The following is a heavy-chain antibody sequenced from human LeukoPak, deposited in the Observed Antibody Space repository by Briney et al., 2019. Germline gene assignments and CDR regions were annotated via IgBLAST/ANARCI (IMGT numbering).Heavy chain of an antibody. V-gene: IGHV3-33*06. CDR2: IWYDGSNK. CDR3: AKELVWGSYRYYFDY. D-gene: IGHD3-16*02. CDR1: GFTLSSDG. J-gene: IGHJ4*02. Sequence: GGYLRLSCAASGFTLSSDGMHWVRQAPGKGLEWVAVIWYDGSNKYYADSVKGRFTISRDNSKNTLYLQMNSLRAEDTAVYYCAKELVWGSYRYYFDYWGQGTLVTVSS.